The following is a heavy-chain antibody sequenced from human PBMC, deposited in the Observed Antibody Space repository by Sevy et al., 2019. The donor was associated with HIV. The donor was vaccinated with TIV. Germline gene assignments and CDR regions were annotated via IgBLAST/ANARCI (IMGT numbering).Heavy chain of an antibody. D-gene: IGHD4-17*01. J-gene: IGHJ6*02. Sequence: GGSLRLSCAASGFTFDDYAMHWVRQAPGKGLEWVSGISWNSGSIGYADSVKGRFTISRDNAKNSLYLQMNSLRAEDTALYYCAKDQATVTTGYYYGMDVWGQGTTVTVS. CDR2: ISWNSGSI. CDR1: GFTFDDYA. V-gene: IGHV3-9*01. CDR3: AKDQATVTTGYYYGMDV.